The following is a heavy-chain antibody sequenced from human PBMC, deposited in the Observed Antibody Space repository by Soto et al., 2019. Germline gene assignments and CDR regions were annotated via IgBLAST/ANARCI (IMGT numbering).Heavy chain of an antibody. CDR3: ARDMYSSDYFVKWFEP. Sequence: QVRLVESGGGVVQPGRSLRLSCTASGFSFSSYAMYWFRQPPGKGLEWVAVISHDGSNKHYADSVKGRVTVSRDNSNHSLELQPNSLRGEDTSMYYCARDMYSSDYFVKWFEPWGQGTLVTVAS. CDR1: GFSFSSYA. D-gene: IGHD6-19*01. J-gene: IGHJ5*02. CDR2: ISHDGSNK. V-gene: IGHV3-30-3*01.